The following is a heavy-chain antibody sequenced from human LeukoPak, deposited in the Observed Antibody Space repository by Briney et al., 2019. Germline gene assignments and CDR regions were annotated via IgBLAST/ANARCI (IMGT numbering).Heavy chain of an antibody. CDR2: ISGSGGST. J-gene: IGHJ6*04. V-gene: IGHV3-23*01. Sequence: AGGSLRLSCAASGFTFSSYAMSWVRQAPGKGLEWVSAISGSGGSTYYADSVKGRFTISRDNSKNTLYLQMNSLRAEDTAVYYCARKGGITGTTLGMDVWGKGTTVTVSS. CDR3: ARKGGITGTTLGMDV. CDR1: GFTFSSYA. D-gene: IGHD1-7*01.